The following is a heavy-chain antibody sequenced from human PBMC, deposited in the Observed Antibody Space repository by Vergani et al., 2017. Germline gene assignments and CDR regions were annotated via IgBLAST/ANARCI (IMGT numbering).Heavy chain of an antibody. CDR2: IIPIFGTA. CDR3: ASTYYDILTGLAYYHYGMDV. Sequence: QVQLVQSGAEVKQPGSSVKVSCKASGGTFSSYAISWVRQAPGQGLEWMGRIIPIFGTANYAQKFQGRVTITADESTSTAYMELSSLRSEDTAVYYCASTYYDILTGLAYYHYGMDVWGQGTTVTVSS. J-gene: IGHJ6*02. V-gene: IGHV1-69*13. D-gene: IGHD3-9*01. CDR1: GGTFSSYA.